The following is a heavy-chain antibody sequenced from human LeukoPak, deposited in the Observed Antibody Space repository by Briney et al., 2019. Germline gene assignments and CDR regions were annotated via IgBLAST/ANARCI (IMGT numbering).Heavy chain of an antibody. D-gene: IGHD6-6*01. Sequence: SETLSLTCTVSGGSISSGDYYWSWIRQPPGKGLEWIGYIYYSGSTYYNPSLKSRVTISVDTSKNQFSLKLSSVTAADTAVHYCARATSNSYNWFDPWGQGTLVTVSS. CDR3: ARATSNSYNWFDP. CDR1: GGSISSGDYY. J-gene: IGHJ5*02. CDR2: IYYSGST. V-gene: IGHV4-30-4*08.